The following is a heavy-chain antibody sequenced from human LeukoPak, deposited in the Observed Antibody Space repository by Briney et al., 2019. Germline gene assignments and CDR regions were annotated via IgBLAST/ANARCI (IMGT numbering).Heavy chain of an antibody. V-gene: IGHV3-23*01. J-gene: IGHJ4*02. CDR3: AKDPTHQLVRGYYFDY. CDR1: GFIFSSYA. CDR2: MDNSGGVT. Sequence: GGSLRLSCTASGFIFSSYAMTWVRQAPGRGGEWVSGMDNSGGVTYYADSVRGRFTISRDNSKITLYLQMNDLRAEDTAVYYCAKDPTHQLVRGYYFDYWGQGTLVTVSS. D-gene: IGHD6-13*01.